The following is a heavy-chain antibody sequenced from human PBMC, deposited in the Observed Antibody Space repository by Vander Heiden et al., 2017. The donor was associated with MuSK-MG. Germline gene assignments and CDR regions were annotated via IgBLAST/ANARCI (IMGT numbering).Heavy chain of an antibody. CDR2: IYHSGST. D-gene: IGHD4-4*01. J-gene: IGHJ5*02. CDR1: GFSISSAYY. Sequence: VQLQESGPGPVMPPATPSPTCTASGFSISSAYYWGAPRQPPGKGLEWIGSIYHSGSTYYNPSLKSRVTISVDTSKNQFSLKLSSVTAADTAVYYCARDPTGGYYNWFDPWGQGTLVTVSS. CDR3: ARDPTGGYYNWFDP. V-gene: IGHV4-38-2*02.